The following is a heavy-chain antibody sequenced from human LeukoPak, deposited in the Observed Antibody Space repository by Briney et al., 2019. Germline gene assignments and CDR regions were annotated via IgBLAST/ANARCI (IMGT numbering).Heavy chain of an antibody. CDR1: GGSISSSSYY. D-gene: IGHD3-10*01. CDR2: IYYSGST. CDR3: ARGRPRGWFGESRGSTFFDY. V-gene: IGHV4-39*01. Sequence: PSETLSLTCTVSGGSISSSSYYWGWIRQPPGKGLEWIGSIYYSGSTYYNPSLKSRVTISVDTSKNQFSLKLSSVTAADTAVYYCARGRPRGWFGESRGSTFFDYWGQGTLVTVSS. J-gene: IGHJ4*02.